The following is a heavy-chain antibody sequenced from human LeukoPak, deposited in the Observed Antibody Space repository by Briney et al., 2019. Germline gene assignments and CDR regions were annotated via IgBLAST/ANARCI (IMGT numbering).Heavy chain of an antibody. V-gene: IGHV4-61*02. J-gene: IGHJ4*02. CDR3: ARDVYSSSSQYYFDY. Sequence: SETLSLTCTVSGGSISSGSYYWSWIRQPAGKGLEWIGRIYTSGSTNYNPSLKSRVTTSVDTSKNQFSLKLSSVTAADTAVYYCARDVYSSSSQYYFDYWGQGTLVTVSS. D-gene: IGHD6-6*01. CDR1: GGSISSGSYY. CDR2: IYTSGST.